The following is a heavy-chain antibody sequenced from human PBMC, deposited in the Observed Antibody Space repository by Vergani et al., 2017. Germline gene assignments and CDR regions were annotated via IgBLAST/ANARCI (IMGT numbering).Heavy chain of an antibody. CDR1: GFTFSSYA. V-gene: IGHV3-30-3*01. CDR3: AKERYSSSWTGYYYGMDV. J-gene: IGHJ6*02. D-gene: IGHD6-13*01. Sequence: QVQLVESGGGVVQPGRSLRLSCAASGFTFSSYAMHWVRQAPGKGLEWVAVISYDGSNKYYADSVKGRFTISRDNSKNTLYLQMNSLRAEDTAVYYCAKERYSSSWTGYYYGMDVWGQGTTVTVSS. CDR2: ISYDGSNK.